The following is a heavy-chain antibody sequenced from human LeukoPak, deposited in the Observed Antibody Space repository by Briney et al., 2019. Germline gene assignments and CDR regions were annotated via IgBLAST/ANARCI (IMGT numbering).Heavy chain of an antibody. Sequence: GRSLRLSCAASRFTFRNHGMHWVRQAPGKGLEWVAVIWYDGSDTYYTDSVKGRFTISRDNSKNTLYLQMNSLRVEDTAVYYCARDRSLRYFDYWGQGTEVTVSS. CDR2: IWYDGSDT. J-gene: IGHJ4*02. V-gene: IGHV3-33*01. CDR3: ARDRSLRYFDY. CDR1: RFTFRNHG.